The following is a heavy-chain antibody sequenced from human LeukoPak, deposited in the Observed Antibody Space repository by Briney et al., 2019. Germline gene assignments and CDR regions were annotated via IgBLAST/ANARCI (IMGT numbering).Heavy chain of an antibody. Sequence: GGSLRLSCAAPGFTFSSYGMHWVRQAPGKGLEWVAFIRYDGSNQYYADSVKGRFTISRDKSKNTLYLQMNSLRAEDTAVYYCAKDKRALLHYMDVWGKGTTVTISS. CDR1: GFTFSSYG. V-gene: IGHV3-30*02. CDR3: AKDKRALLHYMDV. CDR2: IRYDGSNQ. D-gene: IGHD2-21*02. J-gene: IGHJ6*03.